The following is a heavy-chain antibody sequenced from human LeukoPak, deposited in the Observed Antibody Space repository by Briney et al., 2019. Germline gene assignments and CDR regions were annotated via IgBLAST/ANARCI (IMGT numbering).Heavy chain of an antibody. J-gene: IGHJ3*02. V-gene: IGHV4-39*07. CDR1: GGSISSSSYY. CDR2: IYYSGST. CDR3: ARGVVTMIVVAEDAFDI. D-gene: IGHD3-22*01. Sequence: SETPSLTCTVSGGSISSSSYYWGWIRQPPGKGLEWIGSIYYSGSTYYNPSLKSRVTISVDTSKNQFSLKLSSVTAADTAVYYCARGVVTMIVVAEDAFDIWGQGTMVTVSS.